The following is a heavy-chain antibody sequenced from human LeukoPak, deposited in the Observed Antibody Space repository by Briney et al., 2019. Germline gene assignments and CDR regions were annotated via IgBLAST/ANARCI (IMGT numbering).Heavy chain of an antibody. V-gene: IGHV3-23*01. J-gene: IGHJ4*02. CDR2: ISGSGGST. CDR1: GFTFSSYA. D-gene: IGHD3-22*01. CDR3: ARADTEYYYDSSGYYYDY. Sequence: GGSLRLSCAASGFTFSSYAMSWVRQAPGKGLEWVSAISGSGGSTYYADSVKGRFTISRDNSKNTLYLQMNRLRAEDTAVYYCARADTEYYYDSSGYYYDYWGQGTLVTVSS.